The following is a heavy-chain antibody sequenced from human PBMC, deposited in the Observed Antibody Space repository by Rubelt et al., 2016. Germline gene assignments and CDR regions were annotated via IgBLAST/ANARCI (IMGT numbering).Heavy chain of an antibody. CDR1: GFTFSSYA. D-gene: IGHD6-19*01. CDR2: ISASGGTT. CDR3: AKARPGSTGWLNWFDP. Sequence: EVQLLESGGGLVQPGGSLRLSCAASGFTFSSYAMTWVRQAPGKGLEWVSAISASGGTTYYADSVRGRFTISRDNSKNTLYLQVTSLRAEDTAVDYCAKARPGSTGWLNWFDPWGQGTLVTVSS. J-gene: IGHJ5*02. V-gene: IGHV3-23*01.